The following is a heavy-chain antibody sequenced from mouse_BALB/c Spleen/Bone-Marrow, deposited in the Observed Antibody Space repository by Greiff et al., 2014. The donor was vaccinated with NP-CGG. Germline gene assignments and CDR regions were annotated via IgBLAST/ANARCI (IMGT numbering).Heavy chain of an antibody. CDR1: GDSITRSY. Sequence: EVQLQQSGPSLVKPSQTLSLTCSVTGDSITRSYWNWIRKFPGNKLEYMGYITYSANTYYNPSLKSRLSITRDTSKNQYYLQLNSVTTEDTATYYCATGYYFDYWGQGTTLTVSS. CDR3: ATGYYFDY. CDR2: ITYSANT. J-gene: IGHJ2*01. D-gene: IGHD4-1*01. V-gene: IGHV3-8*02.